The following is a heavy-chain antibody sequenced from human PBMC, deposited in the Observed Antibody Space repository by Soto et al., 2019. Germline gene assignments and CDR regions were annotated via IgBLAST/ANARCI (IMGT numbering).Heavy chain of an antibody. Sequence: GASVKVSCKASGYTFTSYAMHWVRQAPGQRLEWMGWINAGNGNTKYSQKFQGRVTITRDTSASTAYMELSSLRSEDTAVYYCARAGTQGYSYGHWAPKDYYYGMDVWGQGTTVTVSS. CDR2: INAGNGNT. V-gene: IGHV1-3*01. CDR3: ARAGTQGYSYGHWAPKDYYYGMDV. CDR1: GYTFTSYA. J-gene: IGHJ6*02. D-gene: IGHD5-18*01.